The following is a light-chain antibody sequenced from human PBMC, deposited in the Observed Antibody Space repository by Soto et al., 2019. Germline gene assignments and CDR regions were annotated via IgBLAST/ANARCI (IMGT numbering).Light chain of an antibody. CDR1: QTFSNSF. Sequence: EIVFTQSPSTLSFSPGGRASLSCRASQTFSNSFLSWFQQIPGQAPRLLIYGASRRATGLPDRFSGSGSGTDFTLTISRLEDEDFAVYCCQQCGSSSTFGQGTRLEIK. CDR3: QQCGSSST. J-gene: IGKJ5*01. CDR2: GAS. V-gene: IGKV3-20*01.